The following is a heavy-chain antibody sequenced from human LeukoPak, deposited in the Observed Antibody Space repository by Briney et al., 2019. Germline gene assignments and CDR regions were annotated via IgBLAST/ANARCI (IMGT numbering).Heavy chain of an antibody. V-gene: IGHV4-34*01. CDR3: ARLLTRHTLDDY. J-gene: IGHJ4*02. Sequence: TSETLSLTCAVYGGSFSGYYWSWIRQPPGKGLEWIGEINHSGSTNYNPSLKSRVTISVDTSKSQFSLKLSSVTAADMAVYYCARLLTRHTLDDYWGQGTLVTVSS. CDR2: INHSGST. D-gene: IGHD1-14*01. CDR1: GGSFSGYY.